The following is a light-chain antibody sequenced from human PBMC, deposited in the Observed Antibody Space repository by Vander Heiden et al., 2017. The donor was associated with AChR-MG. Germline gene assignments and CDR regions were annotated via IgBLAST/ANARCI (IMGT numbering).Light chain of an antibody. CDR1: QNILYSSNNKNH. CDR2: WAS. V-gene: IGKV4-1*01. Sequence: DIVMTQSRDSLAVSLGERATINCKSSQNILYSSNNKNHLAWYQQKPGQPPKLLIYWASSREYGVPDRFSGRGSGTDFTLTISSLQAEDVAVYYFQQYYSSPFTFGGGTKVEIK. J-gene: IGKJ4*01. CDR3: QQYYSSPFT.